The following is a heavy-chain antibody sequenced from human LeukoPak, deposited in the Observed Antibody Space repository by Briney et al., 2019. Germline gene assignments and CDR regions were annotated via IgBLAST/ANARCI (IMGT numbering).Heavy chain of an antibody. Sequence: SVKVSCKASGGTFSSCAISWVRQAPGQGLEWMGGIIPIFGTANYAQKFQGRVTITADKSTSTAYMELSSLRSEDTAVYYCARLGSLLTPFDYWGQGTLVTVSS. CDR2: IIPIFGTA. J-gene: IGHJ4*02. CDR1: GGTFSSCA. V-gene: IGHV1-69*06. D-gene: IGHD3-16*01. CDR3: ARLGSLLTPFDY.